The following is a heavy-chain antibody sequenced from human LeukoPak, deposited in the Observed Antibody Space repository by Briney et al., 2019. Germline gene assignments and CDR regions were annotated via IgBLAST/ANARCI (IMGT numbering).Heavy chain of an antibody. J-gene: IGHJ1*01. Sequence: PGGSLRLSCAASGFTFNTYAMSWVRQAPGKGLEWVSGIRGSDYTTYYADSVKGRFTISRDNSKNTLYLQMNSLRAEGTAVYYCARDKYFQHWGQGTLVTVSS. CDR1: GFTFNTYA. V-gene: IGHV3-23*01. CDR3: ARDKYFQH. CDR2: IRGSDYTT.